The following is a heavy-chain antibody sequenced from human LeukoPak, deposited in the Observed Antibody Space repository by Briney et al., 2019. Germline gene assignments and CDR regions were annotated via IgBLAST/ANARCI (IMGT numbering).Heavy chain of an antibody. V-gene: IGHV3-23*01. J-gene: IGHJ4*02. CDR1: GFTFSSYA. CDR2: ISGSGGRT. D-gene: IGHD3-9*01. Sequence: GGSLRLSCAASGFTFSSYAMSWVRQAPGKGLEWVSAISGSGGRTYYADSVKGRFTISRDNSKNTLYLQMNSLRAEDTAVYYCVKVGYDILTGYPNWGQGTLVTVSS. CDR3: VKVGYDILTGYPN.